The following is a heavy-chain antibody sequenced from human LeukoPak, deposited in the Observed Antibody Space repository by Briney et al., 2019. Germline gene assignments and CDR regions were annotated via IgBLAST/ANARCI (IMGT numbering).Heavy chain of an antibody. Sequence: PGGSLRLSCVVSGITLSNYGMSWVRQAPGKGLEWVAGISGSGGSTYYADSVKGRFTISRDNSKNTLYLQMNSLRAEDTAVYYCAKGRRGGYLPSFDYWGQGTLVTVSS. J-gene: IGHJ4*02. V-gene: IGHV3-23*01. D-gene: IGHD5-12*01. CDR2: ISGSGGST. CDR1: GITLSNYG. CDR3: AKGRRGGYLPSFDY.